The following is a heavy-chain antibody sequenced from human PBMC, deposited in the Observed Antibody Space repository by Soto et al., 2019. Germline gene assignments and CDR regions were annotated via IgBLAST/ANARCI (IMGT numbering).Heavy chain of an antibody. CDR2: IYYSGST. V-gene: IGHV4-31*11. D-gene: IGHD3-22*01. J-gene: IGHJ4*02. CDR1: GGSISSGGYY. CDR3: ARSPTYYYDSSGYYLPATFDY. Sequence: SETLSLTCAVSGGSISSGGYYWNWIRQHPGKGLEWIGYIYYSGSTSYNPSLKSRLTISVDTSKNQFSLKLSSVTAADTAVYYCARSPTYYYDSSGYYLPATFDYWGQGTLVTVSS.